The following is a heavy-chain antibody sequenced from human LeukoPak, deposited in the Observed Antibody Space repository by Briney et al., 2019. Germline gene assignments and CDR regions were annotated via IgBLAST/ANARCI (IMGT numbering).Heavy chain of an antibody. J-gene: IGHJ3*02. CDR3: ACLTTADAFDI. CDR1: GDSIKNDNYC. CDR2: IYTSGSV. V-gene: IGHV4-61*02. D-gene: IGHD3-22*01. Sequence: PSQTLSLTCNVSGDSIKNDNYCWTWIRQPAGKGLEWIGRIYTSGSVNYNPSLRGRVTISIDTSKNQFSLNLRSVTAADTAVYYCACLTTADAFDIWGQGTMVTVSS.